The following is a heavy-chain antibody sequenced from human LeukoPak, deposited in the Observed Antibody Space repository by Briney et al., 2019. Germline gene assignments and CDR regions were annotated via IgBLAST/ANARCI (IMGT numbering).Heavy chain of an antibody. CDR1: GYTFTVYY. Sequence: ASVKVSFKASGYTFTVYYMHWVRQAPGQGMEWMGRINPNSGGTNYAQKFQGRVTMTRDTSISTAYMELSRLRSDDTAVYYCARVPDPGIVVVPAAIRGFDYWGQGTLVTVSS. D-gene: IGHD2-2*02. CDR3: ARVPDPGIVVVPAAIRGFDY. CDR2: INPNSGGT. V-gene: IGHV1-2*06. J-gene: IGHJ4*02.